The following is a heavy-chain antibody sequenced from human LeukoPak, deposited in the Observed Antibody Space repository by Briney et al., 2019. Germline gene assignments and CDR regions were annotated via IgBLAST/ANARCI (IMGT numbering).Heavy chain of an antibody. CDR1: GGSISSYY. CDR3: AKGAGGFSYYNWFDP. Sequence: SETLSLTCTVSGGSISSYYWGWIGQPPGKGLEWIGSIYYSGTTHYNPSLESRVTISVDTSKNQFSLKLASVTAADTAIYYCAKGAGGFSYYNWFDPWGQGTLVTVSS. CDR2: IYYSGTT. V-gene: IGHV4-39*07. J-gene: IGHJ5*02. D-gene: IGHD5-18*01.